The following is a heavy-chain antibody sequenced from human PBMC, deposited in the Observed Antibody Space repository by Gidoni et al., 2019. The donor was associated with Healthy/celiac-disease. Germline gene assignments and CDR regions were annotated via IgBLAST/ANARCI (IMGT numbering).Heavy chain of an antibody. CDR3: ARGYSSSWYPGYYYYYGMDV. J-gene: IGHJ6*02. Sequence: QVQLVESGGGVVQPGRSLRLSCAASGFTFSSYGMHWVRQAPGKGLECVAVIWYDGSNKYYADSVKGRFTISRDNSKNTLYLQMNSLRAEDTAVYYCARGYSSSWYPGYYYYYGMDVWGQGTTVTVSS. CDR1: GFTFSSYG. D-gene: IGHD6-13*01. V-gene: IGHV3-33*01. CDR2: IWYDGSNK.